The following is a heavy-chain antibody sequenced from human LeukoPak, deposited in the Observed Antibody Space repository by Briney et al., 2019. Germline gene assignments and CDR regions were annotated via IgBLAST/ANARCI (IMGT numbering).Heavy chain of an antibody. CDR1: GYTFTSYD. CDR2: MNPNSGNT. D-gene: IGHD3-22*01. CDR3: AREGSSGYYFKY. V-gene: IGHV1-8*01. Sequence: AASVKVSCKASGYTFTSYDINWVRQATGQGLEWMGWMNPNSGNTGYAQKFQGRVTMTRNTSISTAYMELSSLRSEDTAVYYCAREGSSGYYFKYWGQGTLVTVSS. J-gene: IGHJ1*01.